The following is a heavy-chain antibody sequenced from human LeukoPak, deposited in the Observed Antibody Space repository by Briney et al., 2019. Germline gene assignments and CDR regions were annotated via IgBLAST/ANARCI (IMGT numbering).Heavy chain of an antibody. CDR1: GGTFSSYA. J-gene: IGHJ6*02. CDR3: AAMGYGSGYYDFWSGYDYYGMDV. D-gene: IGHD3-3*01. V-gene: IGHV1-69*13. Sequence: GASVKVSCKASGGTFSSYAISWVRQAPGQGLEWMGGIIPIFGTANYAQKFQGRVTITADESTSTAYMELSSLRSEDTAVYYCAAMGYGSGYYDFWSGYDYYGMDVWGQGTTVTVSS. CDR2: IIPIFGTA.